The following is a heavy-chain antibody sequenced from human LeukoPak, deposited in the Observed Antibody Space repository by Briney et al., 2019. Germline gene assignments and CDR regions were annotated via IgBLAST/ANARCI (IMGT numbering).Heavy chain of an antibody. J-gene: IGHJ4*02. D-gene: IGHD2-2*02. Sequence: GGSLRLSCAASAFTFSSYGMHWVRQAPGKGLEWAAFIRYDGSNTYYADSVKGRFTISRDNSKNTLYLQMNSLRAEDMAVYYCAKGVPGVVPAAILSYWGQGTLVTVSS. CDR1: AFTFSSYG. CDR2: IRYDGSNT. CDR3: AKGVPGVVPAAILSY. V-gene: IGHV3-30*02.